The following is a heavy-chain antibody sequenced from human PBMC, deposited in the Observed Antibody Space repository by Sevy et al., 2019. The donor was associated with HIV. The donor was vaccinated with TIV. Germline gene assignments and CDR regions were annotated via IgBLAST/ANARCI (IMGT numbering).Heavy chain of an antibody. CDR2: IFNDGKTK. Sequence: GGSLRLSCKASGFIFSRYGVHWVRQAPGKGLEWVASIFNDGKTKYYGDPVKCRFTISRDDSKNTLYLQMDSLRAEDTAVYYCARESGSDWYLDYWGQGTLVTVSS. CDR3: ARESGSDWYLDY. J-gene: IGHJ4*02. V-gene: IGHV3-33*01. D-gene: IGHD2-21*02. CDR1: GFIFSRYG.